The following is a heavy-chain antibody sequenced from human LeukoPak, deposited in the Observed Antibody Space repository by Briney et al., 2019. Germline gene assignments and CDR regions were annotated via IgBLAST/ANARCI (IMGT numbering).Heavy chain of an antibody. J-gene: IGHJ4*02. CDR2: IIPIFGTA. CDR3: ATLLGSGYDSFDY. CDR1: GGTFSSYA. Sequence: ASVKVSCKASGGTFSSYAISWVRQAPGQGLEWMGGIIPIFGTANYAQKFQGRVTITADGSTSTAYMELSSLRSEDTAVYYCATLLGSGYDSFDYWGQGTLVTVSS. D-gene: IGHD3-22*01. V-gene: IGHV1-69*13.